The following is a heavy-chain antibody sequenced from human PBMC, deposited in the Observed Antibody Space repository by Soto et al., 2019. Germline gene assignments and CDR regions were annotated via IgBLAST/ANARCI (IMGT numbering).Heavy chain of an antibody. Sequence: PETLSLTRTVSSGSISSFYRSWVRQPAGKGLEWIGRIYSGGRNNYNPSLKSRVTMSVDTSKNQFSLRLSSVTAADTAMYYCARGSSRWDYWGQGTLVTVSS. D-gene: IGHD6-13*01. CDR2: IYSGGRN. CDR3: ARGSSRWDY. V-gene: IGHV4-4*07. J-gene: IGHJ4*02. CDR1: SGSISSFY.